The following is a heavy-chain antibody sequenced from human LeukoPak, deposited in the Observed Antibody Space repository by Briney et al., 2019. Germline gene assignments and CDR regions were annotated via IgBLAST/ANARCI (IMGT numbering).Heavy chain of an antibody. CDR2: IIPIFGTA. CDR3: ARRYCSSTSCYAGMGLPFDY. Sequence: SVKVSCKASGGTFSSYAISWVRQAPGQGLEWMGGIIPIFGTANYAQKFQGRVTITADKSTSTAYIELSSLRSEDTAVYYCARRYCSSTSCYAGMGLPFDYWGQETLVTVSS. V-gene: IGHV1-69*06. CDR1: GGTFSSYA. D-gene: IGHD2-2*01. J-gene: IGHJ4*02.